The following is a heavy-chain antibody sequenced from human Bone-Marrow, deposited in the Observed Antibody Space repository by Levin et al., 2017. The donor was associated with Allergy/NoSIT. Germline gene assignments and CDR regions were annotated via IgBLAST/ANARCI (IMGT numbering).Heavy chain of an antibody. J-gene: IGHJ3*01. V-gene: IGHV3-23*01. CDR1: GFTFSDYT. CDR2: ISGRSDKI. Sequence: GESLKISCAASGFTFSDYTMNWIRQTPGKGLAWLSSISGRSDKIYYADSVKGRFTISRDNSKNTLFLQMNSLTADDTAVYYCARVTHPSWGWGPSEFWGQGTVVTVSS. D-gene: IGHD7-27*01. CDR3: ARVTHPSWGWGPSEF.